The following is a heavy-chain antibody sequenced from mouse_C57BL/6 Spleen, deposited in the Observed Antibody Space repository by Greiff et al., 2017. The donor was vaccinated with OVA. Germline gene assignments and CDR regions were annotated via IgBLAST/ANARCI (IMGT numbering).Heavy chain of an antibody. D-gene: IGHD2-4*01. V-gene: IGHV1-26*01. Sequence: VQLQQSGPELVKPGASVKISCKASGYTFTDYYMNWVKQSHGKSLEWIGDINPNNGGTSYNQKFKGKATLTVDKSSSTAYMELRSLTSEDSAVYYCARDYYDLYAMDYWGQGTSVTVSS. CDR2: INPNNGGT. J-gene: IGHJ4*01. CDR3: ARDYYDLYAMDY. CDR1: GYTFTDYY.